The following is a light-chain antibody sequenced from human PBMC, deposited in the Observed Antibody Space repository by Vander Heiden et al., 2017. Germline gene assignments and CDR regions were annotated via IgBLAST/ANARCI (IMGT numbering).Light chain of an antibody. CDR3: MQALQTPSYT. Sequence: DIVMTQSPLSLPVTPGEPASISCRSSQSLLHSNGYNYLDWYLQKPGQSPQLLIYLGSNRASGVPDRFSGSGSGTDFTLKSSRGEAEDVGVYYCMQALQTPSYTFGQGTKLEIK. J-gene: IGKJ2*01. CDR2: LGS. V-gene: IGKV2-28*01. CDR1: QSLLHSNGYNY.